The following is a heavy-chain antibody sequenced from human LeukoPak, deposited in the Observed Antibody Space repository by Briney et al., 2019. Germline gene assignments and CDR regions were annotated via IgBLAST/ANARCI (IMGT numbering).Heavy chain of an antibody. CDR1: GYSISSGYY. D-gene: IGHD4-17*01. Sequence: SETLSLTCAVSGYSISSGYYWGWIRQPPGKVLEWIGSIYHSGSTYYNPSLKSRVTISVDTSKNQFSLKLSSVTAADTAVYYCAREWTTVTSFDYWGQGTLVTVSS. J-gene: IGHJ4*02. CDR3: AREWTTVTSFDY. V-gene: IGHV4-38-2*02. CDR2: IYHSGST.